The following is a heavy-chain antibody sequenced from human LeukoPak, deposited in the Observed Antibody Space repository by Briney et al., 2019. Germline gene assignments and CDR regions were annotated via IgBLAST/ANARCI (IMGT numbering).Heavy chain of an antibody. CDR3: ARGTIAVAGTDYYYYYMDV. CDR1: GGSISSYY. V-gene: IGHV4-59*01. Sequence: SETLSLTCTVSGGSISSYYWSWIRQPPGKGLEWIGYIYYSGSTNYNPSLKSRVTISVDTSKNQFSLKLSSVTAADTAVYYCARGTIAVAGTDYYYYYMDVWGKGTTVTVS. J-gene: IGHJ6*03. CDR2: IYYSGST. D-gene: IGHD6-19*01.